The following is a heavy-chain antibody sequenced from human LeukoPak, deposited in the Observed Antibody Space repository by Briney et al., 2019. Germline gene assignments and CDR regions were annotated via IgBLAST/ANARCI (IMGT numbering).Heavy chain of an antibody. CDR2: IGVGSTDT. CDR3: ARYYYASGRRRWFVP. J-gene: IGHJ5*02. CDR1: GFTCSNYV. D-gene: IGHD3-10*01. V-gene: IGHV3-23*01. Sequence: GVTVRLYCEASGFTCSNYVMTWVRQAQGKGRKWVSTIGVGSTDTHYADSVKGRFSISRDNSKNKLYLQMISLRAEDTAVYYCARYYYASGRRRWFVPWGQGTLVTVSS.